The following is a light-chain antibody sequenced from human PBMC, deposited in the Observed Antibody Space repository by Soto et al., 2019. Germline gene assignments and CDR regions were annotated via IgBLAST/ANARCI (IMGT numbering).Light chain of an antibody. CDR1: QSVSSSY. CDR2: GAS. Sequence: EIVLTQSPGTLSLSPGERATLSCRASQSVSSSYLAWYQQKPGQAPRLLIYGASSRATGIPDRFSGSGSGTDFTLTISRPEPEDFAVYYCQQDGSSPPFTFGPGTKVDIK. J-gene: IGKJ3*01. V-gene: IGKV3-20*01. CDR3: QQDGSSPPFT.